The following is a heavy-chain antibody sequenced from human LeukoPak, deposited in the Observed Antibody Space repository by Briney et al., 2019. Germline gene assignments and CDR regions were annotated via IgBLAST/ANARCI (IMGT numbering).Heavy chain of an antibody. D-gene: IGHD3-22*01. Sequence: SETLSLTCAVYGGSFSGYYWSWIRQPPGKGLEWIGEINHSGSTNYNPSLKSRVTISVDTSKNQFSLKLSSVTAADTAVYYCARRQSGYYYVSIGYFDYWGQGTLVTVSS. CDR2: INHSGST. CDR1: GGSFSGYY. J-gene: IGHJ4*02. V-gene: IGHV4-34*01. CDR3: ARRQSGYYYVSIGYFDY.